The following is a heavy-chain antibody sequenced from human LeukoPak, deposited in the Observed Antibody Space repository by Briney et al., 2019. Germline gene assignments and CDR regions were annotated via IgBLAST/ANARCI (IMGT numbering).Heavy chain of an antibody. CDR3: SRLRGYSYGYGDY. CDR2: ISWNSGSI. V-gene: IGHV3-9*03. J-gene: IGHJ4*02. D-gene: IGHD5-18*01. Sequence: GGSLRLSCAASGFTFDDYAMHWVRQAPGKGLEWVSGISWNSGSIGYADSVKGRFTISRDNAKNSLYLQMNSLRAEDMALYYCSRLRGYSYGYGDYWGQGTLVTVSS. CDR1: GFTFDDYA.